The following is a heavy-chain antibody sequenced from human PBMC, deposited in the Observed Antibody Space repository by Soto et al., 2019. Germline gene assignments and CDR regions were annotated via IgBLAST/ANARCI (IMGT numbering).Heavy chain of an antibody. J-gene: IGHJ6*02. CDR1: GFTFSSYA. CDR3: AKDRDFWSGSGMDV. V-gene: IGHV3-23*01. CDR2: ISGSVGST. Sequence: PGGSLRLSCAASGFTFSSYAMSWVRQAPGKGLEWVSAISGSVGSTYYADSVKGRFTISRDKSTNTMYLQMNSLRAEETAVYYCAKDRDFWSGSGMDVWGQGTPVTVSS. D-gene: IGHD3-3*01.